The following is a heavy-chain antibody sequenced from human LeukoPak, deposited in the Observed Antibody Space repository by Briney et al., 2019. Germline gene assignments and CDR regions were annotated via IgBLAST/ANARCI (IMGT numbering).Heavy chain of an antibody. J-gene: IGHJ4*02. Sequence: ASVKVSCKVSGYTLTELSMHWVRQAPGKGLEWMRGFDPEDGETIYAQKFQGRVTMTEDTSTDTAYLELSSLRSEDTAVYYCATAGYYDILTGYRHYFDSWGQGTLVTVSS. V-gene: IGHV1-24*01. CDR2: FDPEDGET. CDR1: GYTLTELS. D-gene: IGHD3-9*01. CDR3: ATAGYYDILTGYRHYFDS.